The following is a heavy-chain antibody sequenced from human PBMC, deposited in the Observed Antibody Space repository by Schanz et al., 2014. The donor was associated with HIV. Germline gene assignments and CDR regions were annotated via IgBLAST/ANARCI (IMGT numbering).Heavy chain of an antibody. V-gene: IGHV3-33*08. CDR2: ISPDGSKQ. D-gene: IGHD2-21*01. Sequence: VQLLESGGGQVQPGGDKRVGGEASGRTLRRQGRDWVRQAPGQGLEWLAVISPDGSKQHYADSVKGRFIISRDNSKKILYLQMNSLRAEDTAEYFCARGAEKDYSPPSFPSWPQGTLVIVSS. CDR1: GRTLRRQG. J-gene: IGHJ5*02. CDR3: ARGAEKDYSPPSFPS.